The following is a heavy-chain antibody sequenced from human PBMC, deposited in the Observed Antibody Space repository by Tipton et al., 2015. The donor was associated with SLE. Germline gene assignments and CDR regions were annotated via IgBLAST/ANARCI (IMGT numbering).Heavy chain of an antibody. V-gene: IGHV4-59*12. CDR3: TRGGFREPDDFYYGMDV. CDR2: IYYSGST. Sequence: TLSLTCTVSGGSISSYFWSWVRQPPGKGLEWIGNIYYSGSTYYNPSLQSRVTISLDKSKNQFSLRLSSVTAADTAVYYCTRGGFREPDDFYYGMDVWGQGAPVTVSS. D-gene: IGHD3-10*01. J-gene: IGHJ6*02. CDR1: GGSISSYF.